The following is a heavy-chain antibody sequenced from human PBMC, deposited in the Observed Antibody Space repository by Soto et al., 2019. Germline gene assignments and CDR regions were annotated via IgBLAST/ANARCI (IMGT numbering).Heavy chain of an antibody. CDR3: AKDRRVVVVPAARMD. CDR1: GFTFSSYA. Sequence: EVQLVESGGGLVQPGGSLRLSCAASGFTFSSYAMHWVRQAPGKGLEWVSAISSSGGSTYYADSVKGRFAISRDNSKNTLYLQMNSLGAEDTAVYYCAKDRRVVVVPAARMDWGQGTLVTVSS. D-gene: IGHD2-2*01. V-gene: IGHV3-23*04. J-gene: IGHJ4*02. CDR2: ISSSGGST.